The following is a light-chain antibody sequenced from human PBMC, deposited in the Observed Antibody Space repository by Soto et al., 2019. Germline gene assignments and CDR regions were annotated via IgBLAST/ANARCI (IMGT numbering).Light chain of an antibody. J-gene: IGLJ1*01. V-gene: IGLV2-14*01. Sequence: QSVLTQPASVSGSPGQSTTISCTGTSSDIGGYYYVSWYQHHPGKAPKLMIYQATNRPSGVSHRFSGSKSGNTASLTISGLQAEDEADYYCTSYSSSSTFYVFGAGTKVTVL. CDR2: QAT. CDR1: SSDIGGYYY. CDR3: TSYSSSSTFYV.